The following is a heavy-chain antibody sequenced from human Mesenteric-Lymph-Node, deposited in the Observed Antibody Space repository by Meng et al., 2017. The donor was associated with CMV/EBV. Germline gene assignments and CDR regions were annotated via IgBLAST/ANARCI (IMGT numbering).Heavy chain of an antibody. V-gene: IGHV3-33*06. CDR3: AKDKQINSGPYYFDH. J-gene: IGHJ4*02. D-gene: IGHD1-26*01. Sequence: GGSLRLSCAASGFIFRTYGMHWVRQAPGKGLEWVAVIWYDGSNKYYADSVKGRFTISRDNSKNTLYLQMNSLRVEDTAVYYCAKDKQINSGPYYFDHWGQGTLVTVSS. CDR1: GFIFRTYG. CDR2: IWYDGSNK.